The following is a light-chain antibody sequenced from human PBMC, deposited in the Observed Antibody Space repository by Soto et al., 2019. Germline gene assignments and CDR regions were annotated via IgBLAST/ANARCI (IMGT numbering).Light chain of an antibody. V-gene: IGLV2-14*01. CDR2: EVS. CDR3: SSSTSSSPYV. J-gene: IGLJ1*01. CDR1: SSDVGGYNY. Sequence: QSALTQPASVSGSPGQSITISCTGTSSDVGGYNYVSWYQQYPGKAPKLMIYEVSNRPSGVSNRFSGSKSGNTASLTISGLQAEDEADYYCSSSTSSSPYVFGTGTKLTVL.